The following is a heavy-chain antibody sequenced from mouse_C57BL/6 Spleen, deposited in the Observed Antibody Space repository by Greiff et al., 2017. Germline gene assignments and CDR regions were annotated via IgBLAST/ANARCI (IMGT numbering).Heavy chain of an antibody. CDR1: GIDFSRYW. J-gene: IGHJ4*01. D-gene: IGHD1-1*01. CDR3: ASYYGSSYDYYAMDY. CDR2: INPDSSTI. Sequence: EVKLLESGGGLVQPGGSLKLSCAASGIDFSRYWMSWVRRAPGKGLEWIGEINPDSSTINYAPSLKDKFIISRDNAKNTLYLQMSKVRSEDTALYYCASYYGSSYDYYAMDYWGQGTSVTVSS. V-gene: IGHV4-1*01.